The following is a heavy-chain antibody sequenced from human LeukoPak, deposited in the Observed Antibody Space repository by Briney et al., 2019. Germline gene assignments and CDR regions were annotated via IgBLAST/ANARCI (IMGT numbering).Heavy chain of an antibody. CDR3: ARGGYYYDSSGYHPPTFDY. Sequence: SQTLSLTCTVSGGSIGSGGYYWSWIRQHPGKGLEWIGYIYYSGSTYYNPSLKSRVTISVDTSKNQFSLKLSSVTAADTAVYYCARGGYYYDSSGYHPPTFDYWGQGTLVTVSS. J-gene: IGHJ4*02. CDR1: GGSIGSGGYY. CDR2: IYYSGST. D-gene: IGHD3-22*01. V-gene: IGHV4-31*03.